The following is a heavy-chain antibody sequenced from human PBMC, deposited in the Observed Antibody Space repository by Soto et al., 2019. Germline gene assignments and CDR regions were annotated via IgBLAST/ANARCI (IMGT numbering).Heavy chain of an antibody. CDR1: GGSISSGDYY. Sequence: SETLSLTCTVSGGSISSGDYYWSWIRQPPGKGLEWIGYIYYSGSTYYNPSLKSRVTISVDTSKNQFSLKLNSVTAADTAVYYCARSAYDPPFDYWGRVTLVIFST. CDR2: IYYSGST. CDR3: ARSAYDPPFDY. V-gene: IGHV4-30-4*01. J-gene: IGHJ4*02. D-gene: IGHD2-21*01.